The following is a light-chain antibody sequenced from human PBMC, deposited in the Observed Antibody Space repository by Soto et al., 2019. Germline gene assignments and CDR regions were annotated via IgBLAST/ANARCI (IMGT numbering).Light chain of an antibody. V-gene: IGKV3-11*01. Sequence: IVLTQSPGTLSLSPGERATLSCMASQTVGSTSLAWYQHKPGQAPRLLIYDTYKRATGIPARFSGSGSGTGFTLTISGLQSEDFATYYCQQPISFPITFGQGTRLEIK. CDR1: QTVGSTS. CDR3: QQPISFPIT. CDR2: DTY. J-gene: IGKJ5*01.